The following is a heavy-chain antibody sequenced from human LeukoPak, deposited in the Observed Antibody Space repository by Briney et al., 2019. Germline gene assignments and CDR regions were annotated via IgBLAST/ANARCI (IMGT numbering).Heavy chain of an antibody. CDR1: GLTFSSSW. CDR3: ARDLAYSRLDY. V-gene: IGHV3-7*01. J-gene: IGHJ4*02. D-gene: IGHD5-18*01. CDR2: INPDGNKK. Sequence: GGSLRLSCAVSGLTFSSSWMDWVRQAPGKGLEWVASINPDGNKKYSADSVMGRFTISRDNAENSLYLRMNSLRVEDTAFYYCARDLAYSRLDYWGQGMLVTVSS.